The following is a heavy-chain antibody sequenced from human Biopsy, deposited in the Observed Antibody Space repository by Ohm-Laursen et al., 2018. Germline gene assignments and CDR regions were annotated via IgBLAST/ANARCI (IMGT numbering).Heavy chain of an antibody. CDR2: ITPESGGT. V-gene: IGHV1-2*02. D-gene: IGHD5-24*01. CDR1: GYTFIAYN. J-gene: IGHJ6*02. CDR3: VKATDGTRYGMDV. Sequence: ASVKVSCKASGYTFIAYNIHWVRQAPGQGLEWMGWITPESGGTDYAQKFRGRVSMTRDTSISTVYMELKSLTSDDTAVYYCVKATDGTRYGMDVWGQGTTVTVSS.